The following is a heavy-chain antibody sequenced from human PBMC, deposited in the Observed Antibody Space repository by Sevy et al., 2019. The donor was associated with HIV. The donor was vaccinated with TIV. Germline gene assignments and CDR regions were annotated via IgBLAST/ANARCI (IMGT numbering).Heavy chain of an antibody. D-gene: IGHD3-10*01. V-gene: IGHV3-30*02. Sequence: GGSLRLSCAASGFTFSRYGMHWVRQAPGKGLEWVAFIRYDGSTKYYAESVKGRFIISRDNSKDTLYLQMNSLRGDDTSPYYCAKGLGMVQGALLSDDVWGQRTMVTVSS. CDR1: GFTFSRYG. J-gene: IGHJ3*01. CDR2: IRYDGSTK. CDR3: AKGLGMVQGALLSDDV.